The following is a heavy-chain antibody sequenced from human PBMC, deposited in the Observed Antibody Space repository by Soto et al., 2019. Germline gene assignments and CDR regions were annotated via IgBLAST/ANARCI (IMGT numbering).Heavy chain of an antibody. CDR3: VSDRGYGHASVPYS. V-gene: IGHV3-30*03. J-gene: IGHJ4*02. Sequence: QAQRVESGGGVVQPGRSLRLSCAASGFAFSSYDMHWVRQAPGTGLEWVAVISYDGSLQHYADSVKGRFTISRDNSKNMVLLQMSSLRAEDTAVYYCVSDRGYGHASVPYSWGQGTLVSVSS. CDR2: ISYDGSLQ. D-gene: IGHD5-18*01. CDR1: GFAFSSYD.